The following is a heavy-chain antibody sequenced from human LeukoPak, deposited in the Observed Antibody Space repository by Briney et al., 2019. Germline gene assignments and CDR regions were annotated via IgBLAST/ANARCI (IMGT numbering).Heavy chain of an antibody. Sequence: ASVKVSCKASGYTFTSYGISWVRQAPGQGPEWMGWISAYSTHNGNTNYAQKFQGRVTMTTDTSTSTAYMELRSLRSDDTAVYYCTRDLGQWLLQGIFFDYWGQGTLVTVSS. CDR3: TRDLGQWLLQGIFFDY. V-gene: IGHV1-18*01. J-gene: IGHJ4*02. D-gene: IGHD5-12*01. CDR2: ISAYSTHNGNT. CDR1: GYTFTSYG.